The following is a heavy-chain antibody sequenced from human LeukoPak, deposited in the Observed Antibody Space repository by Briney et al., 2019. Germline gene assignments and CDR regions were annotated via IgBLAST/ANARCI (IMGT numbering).Heavy chain of an antibody. CDR2: INTNTGNP. V-gene: IGHV7-4-1*02. CDR1: GYTFTNNA. CDR3: GRDPKLGIRGYTYGYIDH. Sequence: ASVKVSCKTSGYTFTNNAINWVRQTPGQGLEWMGWINTNTGNPSYAQGFFTGRYVFSLDTSASTAYLQINGLKADDTAVYYCGRDPKLGIRGYTYGYIDHWGQGTLLTVAS. D-gene: IGHD5-18*01. J-gene: IGHJ4*02.